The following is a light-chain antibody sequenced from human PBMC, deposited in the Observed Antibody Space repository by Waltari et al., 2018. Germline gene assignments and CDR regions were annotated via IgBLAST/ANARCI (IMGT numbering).Light chain of an antibody. Sequence: IQLTQSPSSLSASLGDRVTITCRASQGINTALAWYQQKPGKAPNLLIYDASNLESGVPARFSGSGSGTDFSLTVSSLQPEDFATYYCQQFISYPRTFGGGTKVEIK. CDR1: QGINTA. J-gene: IGKJ4*01. V-gene: IGKV1-13*02. CDR2: DAS. CDR3: QQFISYPRT.